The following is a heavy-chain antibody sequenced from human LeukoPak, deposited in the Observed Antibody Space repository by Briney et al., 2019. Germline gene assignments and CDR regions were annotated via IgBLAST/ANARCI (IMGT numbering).Heavy chain of an antibody. D-gene: IGHD3-10*01. CDR1: GFTFSSYW. CDR2: INGDGRST. J-gene: IGHJ4*02. CDR3: ARSSTYYYGSGSRY. V-gene: IGHV3-74*01. Sequence: GGSLRLSCAASGFTFSSYWMHWVRQAPGKGLVWVSRINGDGRSTIYSDSVKGRFTISRDNAKNTLYLQMSSLRAEDTAVYYCARSSTYYYGSGSRYWGQGTLVTVSS.